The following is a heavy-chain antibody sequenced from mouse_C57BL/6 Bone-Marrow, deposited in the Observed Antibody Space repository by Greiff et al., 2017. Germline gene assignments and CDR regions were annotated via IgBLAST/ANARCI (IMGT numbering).Heavy chain of an antibody. Sequence: QVTLKESGPGILQPSQTLSLTCSFSGFSLSTFGMGVGWIRQPSGKGLEWLAHIWWDDDKYYNPALKSRLTISKDTSKNQVFLKIANVDTADTATYYGARIPDSSGFPGCAYWGQGTLVTVSA. J-gene: IGHJ3*01. D-gene: IGHD3-2*02. V-gene: IGHV8-8*01. CDR3: ARIPDSSGFPGCAY. CDR1: GFSLSTFGMG. CDR2: IWWDDDK.